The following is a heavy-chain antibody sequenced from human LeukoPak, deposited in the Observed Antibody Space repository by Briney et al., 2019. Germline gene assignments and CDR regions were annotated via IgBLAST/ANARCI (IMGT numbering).Heavy chain of an antibody. Sequence: SETLSLTCTVSGGSISSSSYYWGWIRQPPGKGLEWIGSIYYSGSTYYNPSLKSRVTISVDTSKNQFSLKLSSVTAADTAVYYCAGEYSYGSIYWGQGTLVTVSS. J-gene: IGHJ4*02. CDR1: GGSISSSSYY. D-gene: IGHD5-18*01. CDR3: AGEYSYGSIY. CDR2: IYYSGST. V-gene: IGHV4-39*07.